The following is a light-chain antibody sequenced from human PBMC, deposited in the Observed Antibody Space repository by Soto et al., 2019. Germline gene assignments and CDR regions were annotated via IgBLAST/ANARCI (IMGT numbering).Light chain of an antibody. Sequence: DIPMTQSPSSLSASVGDRVTITCRASQSISSYLNWYQQKPGKAPKLLIYAASTLQSGFPSRFSGGGSGTDFTLTISSLQPEDFATYYCQQSYSTPPYTFGQGTKLEIK. J-gene: IGKJ2*01. CDR3: QQSYSTPPYT. V-gene: IGKV1-39*01. CDR2: AAS. CDR1: QSISSY.